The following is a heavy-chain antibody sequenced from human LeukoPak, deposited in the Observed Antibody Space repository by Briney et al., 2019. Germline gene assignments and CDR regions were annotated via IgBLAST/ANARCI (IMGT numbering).Heavy chain of an antibody. CDR1: GFTFSSYE. CDR2: ISRSGSTI. D-gene: IGHD1-26*01. V-gene: IGHV3-48*03. CDR3: ARGMTGSYFGHFDY. J-gene: IGHJ4*02. Sequence: GGSLRLSCAASGFTFSSYEMNWVRQAPGKGLEWVSYISRSGSTIYYADSVKGRFTISRDNGKNSLYLQMSSLRDEDTAVYYCARGMTGSYFGHFDYWGQGTLVTVSS.